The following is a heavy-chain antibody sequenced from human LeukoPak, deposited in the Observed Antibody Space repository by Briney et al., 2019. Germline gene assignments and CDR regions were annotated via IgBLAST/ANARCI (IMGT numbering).Heavy chain of an antibody. V-gene: IGHV3-53*01. Sequence: GGSLRLSCAASGFSVSDSYMNWVRQAPGKGLEWVSVIYSGGSTYYADFVQGRFTISRDNSNNTLYLQMNSLRVGDTAVYYCARDGAGFDYWGQGILVTVSS. D-gene: IGHD6-13*01. CDR2: IYSGGST. J-gene: IGHJ4*02. CDR1: GFSVSDSY. CDR3: ARDGAGFDY.